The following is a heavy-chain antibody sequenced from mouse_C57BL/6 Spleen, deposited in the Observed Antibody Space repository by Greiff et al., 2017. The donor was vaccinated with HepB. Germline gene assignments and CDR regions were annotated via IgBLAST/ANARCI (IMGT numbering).Heavy chain of an antibody. CDR3: TPITTVVATNY. Sequence: VQLQQSGAELVRPGASVKLSCTASGFNIKDDYMHWVKQRPEQGLEWIGWIDPENGDTEYASKFQGKATIRADTSSNTAYLQLSSLTSEDTAVYYCTPITTVVATNYWGQGTTLTVSS. V-gene: IGHV14-4*01. CDR1: GFNIKDDY. D-gene: IGHD1-1*01. J-gene: IGHJ2*01. CDR2: IDPENGDT.